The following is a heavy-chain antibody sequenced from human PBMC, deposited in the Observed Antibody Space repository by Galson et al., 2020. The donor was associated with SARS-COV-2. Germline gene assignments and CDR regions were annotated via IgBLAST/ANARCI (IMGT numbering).Heavy chain of an antibody. Sequence: GSQKISCAASGFIFSNLWMSWVRQAPGKGLEWVANIKYDGNERNYLDSVKGRFTISRDNVKNSLYLQMNSLRAEDTAVYYCVREETLDAFDVWGHGTVVTVSS. V-gene: IGHV3-7*01. CDR1: GFIFSNLW. CDR2: IKYDGNER. CDR3: VREETLDAFDV. J-gene: IGHJ3*01.